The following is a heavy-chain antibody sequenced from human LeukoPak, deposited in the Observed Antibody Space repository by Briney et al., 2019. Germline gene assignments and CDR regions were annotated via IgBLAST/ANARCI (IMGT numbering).Heavy chain of an antibody. CDR3: ARHKRCSSCSFFDY. CDR1: GFTVSSNY. Sequence: PGGSLRLSCAASGFTVSSNYMSWVRQAPGKGLEWVSVIYSGGSTYYADSVKGRFTIPRHNSKNTLYLQMNSLRAEDTAVYYCARHKRCSSCSFFDYWGQGTLVTVSS. V-gene: IGHV3-53*04. D-gene: IGHD6-13*01. J-gene: IGHJ4*02. CDR2: IYSGGST.